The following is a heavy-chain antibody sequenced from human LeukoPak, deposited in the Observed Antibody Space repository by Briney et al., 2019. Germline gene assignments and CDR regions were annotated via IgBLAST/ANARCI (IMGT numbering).Heavy chain of an antibody. CDR2: INWNGGST. V-gene: IGHV3-20*04. CDR1: GFTFDDYG. CDR3: ARDFITMIVVVTPGDY. J-gene: IGHJ4*02. D-gene: IGHD3-22*01. Sequence: GGSLRLSCAASGFTFDDYGMSWVRQAPGKGLEWVSGINWNGGSTGYADSVKGRFTISRDNAKNSLYLQMNSLRAEDTTMYYCARDFITMIVVVTPGDYWGQRTLVTVSS.